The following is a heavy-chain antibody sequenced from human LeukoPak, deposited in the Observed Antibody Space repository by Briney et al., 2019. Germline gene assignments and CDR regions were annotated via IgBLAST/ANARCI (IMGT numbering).Heavy chain of an antibody. CDR3: AKDATAAVGTVYMDV. J-gene: IGHJ6*03. CDR2: ISGSGGST. V-gene: IGHV3-23*01. Sequence: EGTLRLSCAASGFTFSSYGMSWVRQAPGKGLEWVSAISGSGGSTYYADSVKGRFTISRDNSKNTLYLQMNSLRAEDTAVYYCAKDATAAVGTVYMDVWGKGTTVTISS. D-gene: IGHD6-13*01. CDR1: GFTFSSYG.